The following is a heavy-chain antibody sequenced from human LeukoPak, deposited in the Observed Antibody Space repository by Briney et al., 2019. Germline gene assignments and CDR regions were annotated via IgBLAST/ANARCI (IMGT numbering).Heavy chain of an antibody. CDR3: AKDLYDILTGYTN. V-gene: IGHV3-23*01. CDR1: GFTFSSYA. D-gene: IGHD3-9*01. CDR2: ISGSGGST. J-gene: IGHJ4*02. Sequence: GRSLRLSCAASGFTFSSYAMSWVRQAPGKGLEWVSAISGSGGSTYYTDSVKGRFTISRDNSKSTLDLQMNSLRAEDTALYYCAKDLYDILTGYTNWGQGTLVTVSS.